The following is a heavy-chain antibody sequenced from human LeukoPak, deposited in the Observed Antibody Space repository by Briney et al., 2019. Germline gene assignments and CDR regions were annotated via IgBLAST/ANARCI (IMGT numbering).Heavy chain of an antibody. V-gene: IGHV3-23*01. Sequence: GRSLRLSCAASGFTFTSYAMTWFRQAPGKGLEWVSSISGSADTTFYADSVKGRFTISRDNSKNTLYLQMNSLRAEDMAVYHCAKGQRWSDYWGQGTLVTVSS. D-gene: IGHD4-23*01. CDR2: ISGSADTT. CDR3: AKGQRWSDY. J-gene: IGHJ4*02. CDR1: GFTFTSYA.